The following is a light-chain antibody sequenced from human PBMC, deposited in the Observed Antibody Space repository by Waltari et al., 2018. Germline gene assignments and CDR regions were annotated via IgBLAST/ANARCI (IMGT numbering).Light chain of an antibody. CDR2: AAS. J-gene: IGKJ1*01. V-gene: IGKV1-27*01. CDR1: QGISNY. Sequence: DIQMTQSPPSLSAYVGDRVTITCRASQGISNYLAWYQQKPGKVPKLLIYAASTLQSGVPSRFSGSGSGTDFTLTISSLQPEDVAIYYCQKYNSAPWTFGQGTKVEIK. CDR3: QKYNSAPWT.